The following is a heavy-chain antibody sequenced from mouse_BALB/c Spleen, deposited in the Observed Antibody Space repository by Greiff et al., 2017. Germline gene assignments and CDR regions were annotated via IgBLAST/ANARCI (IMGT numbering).Heavy chain of an antibody. J-gene: IGHJ4*01. CDR1: GFAFSSYD. CDR3: ARSYYGYAMDY. V-gene: IGHV5-12-1*01. CDR2: ISSGGGST. D-gene: IGHD1-1*01. Sequence: DVKLVESGGGLVKPGGSLKLSCAASGFAFSSYDMSWVRQTPEKRLEWVAYISSGGGSTYYPDTVKGRFTISRDNAKNTLYLQMSSLKSEDTAMYYCARSYYGYAMDYWGQGTSVTVSS.